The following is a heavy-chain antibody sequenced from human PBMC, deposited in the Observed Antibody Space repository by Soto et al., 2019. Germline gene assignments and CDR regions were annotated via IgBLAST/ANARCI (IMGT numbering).Heavy chain of an antibody. CDR1: GFTFSSYA. CDR3: ARDPHELEPTSDAYYYYGMDV. D-gene: IGHD1-1*01. V-gene: IGHV3-30-3*01. CDR2: ISYDGSNK. J-gene: IGHJ6*02. Sequence: AGSLRLSCAASGFTFSSYAMHWVRQAPGKGLEWVAVISYDGSNKYYADSVKGRFTISRDNSKNTLYLQMNSLRAEDTAVYYCARDPHELEPTSDAYYYYGMDVWGQGTKVTVSS.